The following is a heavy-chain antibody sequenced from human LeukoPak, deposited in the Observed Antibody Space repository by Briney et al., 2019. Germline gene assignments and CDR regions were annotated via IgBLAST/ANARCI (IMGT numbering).Heavy chain of an antibody. CDR3: ARLTGSGWDYFDH. CDR1: EFTFSSFN. J-gene: IGHJ4*02. Sequence: GGSLRLSCAASEFTFSSFNTHWVRQATGKGLEWVSGIGAAGDTYYADSVKGRFTISRENAKNSLYLQMNSLRAGDTAIYYCARLTGSGWDYFDHWGQGTLVTVSS. D-gene: IGHD6-19*01. CDR2: IGAAGDT. V-gene: IGHV3-13*01.